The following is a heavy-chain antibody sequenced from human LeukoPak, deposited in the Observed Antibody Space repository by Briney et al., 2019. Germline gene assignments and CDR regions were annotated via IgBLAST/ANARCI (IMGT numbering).Heavy chain of an antibody. Sequence: PSETLSLTCAVYGGSFSGYYWSWIRQPPGEGLEWIGEINHSGSTNYNPSLKSRVTISVDTSKNQFSLKLSSVTAADTAVYYCARRYYGSGSYYITWGQGTLVTVSS. V-gene: IGHV4-34*01. CDR1: GGSFSGYY. CDR2: INHSGST. D-gene: IGHD3-10*01. CDR3: ARRYYGSGSYYIT. J-gene: IGHJ4*02.